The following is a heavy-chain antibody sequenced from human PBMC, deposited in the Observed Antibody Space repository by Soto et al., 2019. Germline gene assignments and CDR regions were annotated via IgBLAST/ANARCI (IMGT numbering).Heavy chain of an antibody. CDR2: IYYSGST. J-gene: IGHJ4*01. Sequence: QLQLQESGPGLVKPSETLSLTCTVSGGSISSSSYYWGWIRQPPGKGLEWIGSIYYSGSTYYSPSLESRVTISVDTSKNHFSLKLSSVTAADTAVYYCARLGQYGDLYYFDYWGQGTLVTVSS. CDR3: ARLGQYGDLYYFDY. CDR1: GGSISSSSYY. D-gene: IGHD4-17*01. V-gene: IGHV4-39*02.